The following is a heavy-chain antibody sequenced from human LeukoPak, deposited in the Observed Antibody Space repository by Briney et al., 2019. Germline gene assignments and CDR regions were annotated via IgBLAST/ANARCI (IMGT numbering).Heavy chain of an antibody. Sequence: PGGSLRLSCAASGFTFSSYAMSWVRQAPGKGLEWVSAISGSGGSTYYADSVKGRFTISRDTSKNTLYLQMYGLRAVDTAVYFCAKDLGYNYGTKLDYWGQGTLVTVSS. CDR3: AKDLGYNYGTKLDY. J-gene: IGHJ4*02. CDR2: ISGSGGST. CDR1: GFTFSSYA. D-gene: IGHD5-18*01. V-gene: IGHV3-23*01.